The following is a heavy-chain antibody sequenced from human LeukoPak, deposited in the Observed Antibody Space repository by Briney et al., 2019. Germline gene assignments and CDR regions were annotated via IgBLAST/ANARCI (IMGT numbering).Heavy chain of an antibody. V-gene: IGHV4-34*01. CDR1: GGSFSGYY. CDR2: INHSGST. D-gene: IGHD2-21*01. CDR3: ARGGALPGGGDYLFDY. Sequence: PSETLSLTCAVYGGSFSGYYWSWIRQPPGKGLEWIGEINHSGSTNYNPSLKSRVTISVDTSKNQFSLKLSSVTAADTAVYFCARGGALPGGGDYLFDYWGQGTLVTVSS. J-gene: IGHJ4*02.